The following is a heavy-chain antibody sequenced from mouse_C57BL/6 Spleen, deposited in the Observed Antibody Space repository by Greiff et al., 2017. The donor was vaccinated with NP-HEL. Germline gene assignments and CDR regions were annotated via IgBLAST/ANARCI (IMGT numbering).Heavy chain of an antibody. D-gene: IGHD4-1*01. Sequence: VQLQQSGAELVRPGTSVKVSCKASGYAFTNYLIEWVKQRPGQGLEWIGVINPGSGGTNYNEKFKGKATLTADKSSSTAYMQLSSLTSEDSAVYFCARLTYYYAMDYWGQGTSVTVSS. CDR1: GYAFTNYL. V-gene: IGHV1-54*01. CDR3: ARLTYYYAMDY. CDR2: INPGSGGT. J-gene: IGHJ4*01.